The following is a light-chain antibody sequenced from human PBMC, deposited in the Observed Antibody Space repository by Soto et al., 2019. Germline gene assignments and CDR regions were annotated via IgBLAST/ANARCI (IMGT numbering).Light chain of an antibody. CDR3: CSYAGSYPFV. CDR2: DVD. CDR1: SSDVGGYNY. Sequence: QSVLTQPASVSGSPGQSVTISCTGTSSDVGGYNYVSWYQHHPGKAPKLMIYDVDKRPSGVPGRFSGSKSGNTASLTISGLQAEDEADYYCCSYAGSYPFVFGTGTKVTVL. V-gene: IGLV2-11*01. J-gene: IGLJ1*01.